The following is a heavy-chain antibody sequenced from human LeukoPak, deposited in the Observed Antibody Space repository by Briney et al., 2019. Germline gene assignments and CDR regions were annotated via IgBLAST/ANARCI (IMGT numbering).Heavy chain of an antibody. D-gene: IGHD3-10*01. CDR1: GFTFSSYW. CDR3: AKPRDYYGPFAY. V-gene: IGHV3-23*01. CDR2: ISGNGGTT. J-gene: IGHJ4*02. Sequence: GGSLRLSCAASGFTFSSYWMSWVRQAPGKGLEWVSAISGNGGTTYYADSVKGRFTISRDNSKNTLYLQMNSLRAEDTAVYYCAKPRDYYGPFAYWGQGTLVTVSS.